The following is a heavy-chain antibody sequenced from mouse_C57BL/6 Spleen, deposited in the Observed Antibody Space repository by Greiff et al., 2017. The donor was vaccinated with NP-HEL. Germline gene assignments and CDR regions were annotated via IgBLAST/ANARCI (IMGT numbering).Heavy chain of an antibody. CDR1: GFTFSSYG. V-gene: IGHV5-6*01. D-gene: IGHD2-5*01. J-gene: IGHJ3*01. CDR3: ARYSNY. CDR2: ISSGGSYT. Sequence: VQLKESGGDLVKPGGSLKLSCAASGFTFSSYGMSWVRQTPDKRLEWVATISSGGSYTYYPDSVKGRFTISRDNAKNTLYLQMSSLKSEDTAMYYCARYSNYWGQGTLVTVSA.